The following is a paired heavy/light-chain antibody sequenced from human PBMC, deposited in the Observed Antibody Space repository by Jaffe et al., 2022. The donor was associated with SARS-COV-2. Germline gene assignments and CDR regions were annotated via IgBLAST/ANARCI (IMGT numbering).Heavy chain of an antibody. CDR1: GFSFNTYG. CDR3: AKVVSRYGPGIYIGMDV. J-gene: IGHJ6*02. D-gene: IGHD3-10*01. CDR2: ISYDGGNK. Sequence: QLQLVESGGGVVQPGRSLGLSCAVSGFSFNTYGVHWVRQAPGKGLEWVAAISYDGGNKYYADSVKGRFTISRDNSKKMLWLQMNSLSAEDTAVYYCAKVVSRYGPGIYIGMDVWGRGTTVIVSS. V-gene: IGHV3-30*18.
Light chain of an antibody. J-gene: IGLJ3*02. CDR1: SANIGNNH. CDR2: ESE. V-gene: IGLV1-51*02. Sequence: QSVLTQPPSVSAAPGQKVTISCSGSSANIGNNHVSWYQQFPGTAPKLLIYESEKRPSGIPDRFSGSKSGSSATLGITGLQTGDEADYYCGTWDSALSAGVFGGGTKLTVL. CDR3: GTWDSALSAGV.